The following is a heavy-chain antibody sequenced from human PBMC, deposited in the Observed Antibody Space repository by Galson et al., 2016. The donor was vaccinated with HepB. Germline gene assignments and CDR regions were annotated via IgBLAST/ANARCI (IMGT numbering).Heavy chain of an antibody. CDR2: IYAAPIKT. D-gene: IGHD3-10*01. Sequence: SLRLSCAASGFTFNTTATSWVRQAPGKALEWGSSIYAAPIKTYYILAVKGRFTISRDNSKNTLYLQMNGLRVEDTAVYYCAKGADYYGPGNYQNWFDPWGQGTLVIVSA. V-gene: IGHV3-23*01. CDR1: GFTFNTTA. CDR3: AKGADYYGPGNYQNWFDP. J-gene: IGHJ5*02.